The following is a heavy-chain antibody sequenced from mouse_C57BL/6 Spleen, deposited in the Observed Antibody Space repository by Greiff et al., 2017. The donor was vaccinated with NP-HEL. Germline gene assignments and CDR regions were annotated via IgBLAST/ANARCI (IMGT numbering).Heavy chain of an antibody. CDR2: IYPGSGNT. Sequence: VQLQQSGAELVRPGASVKLSCKASGYTFTDYYINWVKQRPGQGLEWIARIYPGSGNTYYNEKFKGKATLTAEKSSSTAYMQLSSLTSEDSAVYFCARGGYYGSSYFDYWGQGTTLTVSS. V-gene: IGHV1-76*01. CDR3: ARGGYYGSSYFDY. D-gene: IGHD1-1*01. CDR1: GYTFTDYY. J-gene: IGHJ2*01.